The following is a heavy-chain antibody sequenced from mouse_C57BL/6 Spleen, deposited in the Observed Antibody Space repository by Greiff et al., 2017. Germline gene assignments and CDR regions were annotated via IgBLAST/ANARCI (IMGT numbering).Heavy chain of an antibody. Sequence: EVKLMESGGGLVQPGGSLKLSCAASGFTFSDYYMYWVRQTPEKRLEWVAYISNGGGSTYYPDTVKGRFTISRDNAKNTLYLQMSRLKSEDTAMYYCARGHYYAMDYWGQGTSVTVSS. V-gene: IGHV5-12*01. CDR3: ARGHYYAMDY. J-gene: IGHJ4*01. CDR2: ISNGGGST. CDR1: GFTFSDYY.